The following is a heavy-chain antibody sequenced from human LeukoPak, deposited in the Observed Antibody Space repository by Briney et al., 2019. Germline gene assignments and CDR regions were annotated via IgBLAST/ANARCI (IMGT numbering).Heavy chain of an antibody. CDR1: GFTFSSYA. CDR3: AREFYDSSGYPTFDY. CDR2: ISSNGGST. J-gene: IGHJ4*02. Sequence: GGSLRLSCAASGFTFSSYAMHWVRQAPGKGLEYVSAISSNGGSTYYANSVKGRFTISRDNSKNTLYLQMGSLRAEDMAVYYCAREFYDSSGYPTFDYWGQGTLVTVSS. D-gene: IGHD3-22*01. V-gene: IGHV3-64*01.